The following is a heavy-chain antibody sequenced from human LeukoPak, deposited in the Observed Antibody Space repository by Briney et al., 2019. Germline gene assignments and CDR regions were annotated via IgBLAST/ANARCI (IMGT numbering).Heavy chain of an antibody. D-gene: IGHD3/OR15-3a*01. J-gene: IGHJ6*03. CDR1: GFTFSDDH. Sequence: GGSLRLSCAASGFTFSDDHMTWIRQAPGKGLEWISFISYSGMTIYYADSVEGRFTISRDNAKNSLHLQMNSLRAEDTAVYYCARGRTGHHSYYCYYMDVWGQGTTVTVSS. V-gene: IGHV3-11*01. CDR2: ISYSGMTI. CDR3: ARGRTGHHSYYCYYMDV.